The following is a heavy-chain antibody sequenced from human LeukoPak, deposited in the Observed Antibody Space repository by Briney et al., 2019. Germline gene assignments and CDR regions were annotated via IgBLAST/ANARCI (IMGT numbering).Heavy chain of an antibody. V-gene: IGHV4-59*01. D-gene: IGHD6-19*01. CDR1: GGSISSYY. J-gene: IGHJ5*02. Sequence: PSETLSLTCTVSGGSISSYYWSWLRQPPGKGLEWIGYIYYSGSTNYNPSLKGRVTISVDTSKNQFSLKLSSVTAADTAVYYCARQSSGWYDWFDPWGQGTLVTVSS. CDR3: ARQSSGWYDWFDP. CDR2: IYYSGST.